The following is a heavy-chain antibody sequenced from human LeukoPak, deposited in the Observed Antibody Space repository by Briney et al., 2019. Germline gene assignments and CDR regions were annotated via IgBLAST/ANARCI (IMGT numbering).Heavy chain of an antibody. CDR2: MNPNSGNT. D-gene: IGHD3-10*01. J-gene: IGHJ4*02. CDR3: ARESGLYGSGSRY. V-gene: IGHV1-8*02. Sequence: LRASVKVSCKASGYTFTSYGISWVRQATGQGLEWMGWMNPNSGNTGYAQKFQGRVTMTRTTSINTAYMELSSLRSDDTAVYYCARESGLYGSGSRYWGQGTLVTVSS. CDR1: GYTFTSYG.